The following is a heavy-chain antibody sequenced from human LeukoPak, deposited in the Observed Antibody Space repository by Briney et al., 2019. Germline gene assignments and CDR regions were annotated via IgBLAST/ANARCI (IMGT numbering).Heavy chain of an antibody. D-gene: IGHD3-3*01. CDR1: GFTFSSYG. Sequence: PGGSLRLSCAASGFTFSSYGMHWVRQAPGEGLEWVAVISYDGSNKYYADSVKGRFTISRDNSKNTLYLQMNSLRAEDTAVYYCAREPYYDFWSGYLPNYYYGMDVWGQGTTVTVSS. V-gene: IGHV3-30*03. J-gene: IGHJ6*02. CDR3: AREPYYDFWSGYLPNYYYGMDV. CDR2: ISYDGSNK.